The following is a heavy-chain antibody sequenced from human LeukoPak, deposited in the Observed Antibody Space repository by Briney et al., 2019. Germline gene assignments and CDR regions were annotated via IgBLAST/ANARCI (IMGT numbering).Heavy chain of an antibody. CDR1: GASISSSSYY. V-gene: IGHV4-39*01. J-gene: IGHJ3*02. D-gene: IGHD3-22*01. CDR2: IYYSGST. CDR3: ARPANGPGDESSCYFQVDAFDI. Sequence: SETLSLTCTVSGASISSSSYYWGWIRHPPGKGLEWIGSIYYSGSTYSTPSLKSRVTISVDTSQIQFSLKLLSVTAAATALYYCARPANGPGDESSCYFQVDAFDIWGQGTMVGVSS.